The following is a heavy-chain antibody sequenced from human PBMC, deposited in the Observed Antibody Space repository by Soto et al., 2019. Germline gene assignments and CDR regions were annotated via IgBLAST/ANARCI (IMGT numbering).Heavy chain of an antibody. CDR1: GGSISSSSYY. CDR3: ARHWDLYSSSSIRDNWFDP. D-gene: IGHD6-6*01. V-gene: IGHV4-39*01. Sequence: PSETLSLTCTVSGGSISSSSYYWGWIRQPPGKGLEWIGSIYYSGSTYYNPSLKSRVTISVDTSKNQFSLKLSSVTAADTAVYYCARHWDLYSSSSIRDNWFDPWGQGTLVTVS. CDR2: IYYSGST. J-gene: IGHJ5*02.